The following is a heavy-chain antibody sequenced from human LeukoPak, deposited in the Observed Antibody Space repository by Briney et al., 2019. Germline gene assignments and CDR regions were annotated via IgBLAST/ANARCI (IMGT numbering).Heavy chain of an antibody. Sequence: GGSLRLSCAASGFIFSTYDMHWVRQAPGKGLEWVAVISYDRSNKYYADSVKGRFTISRDDAKNSLYLQMNSLRAGDTAVYYCARDAYGGYSYGYGEGYYYYYMDVWGKGTTVTVSS. CDR3: ARDAYGGYSYGYGEGYYYYYMDV. J-gene: IGHJ6*03. CDR2: ISYDRSNK. CDR1: GFIFSTYD. D-gene: IGHD5-18*01. V-gene: IGHV3-30*03.